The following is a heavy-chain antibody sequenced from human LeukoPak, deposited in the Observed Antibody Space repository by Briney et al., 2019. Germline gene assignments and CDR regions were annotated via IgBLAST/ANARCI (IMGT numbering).Heavy chain of an antibody. CDR3: ARDRSRVAVAGLGAY. CDR1: GGTFSSYT. CDR2: IIPILGIA. Sequence: SVKVSCKASGGTFSSYTISWVRQAPGQGLEWMGRIIPILGIANYAQKFQGRVTITADKSTSTAYMELSSLRSEDTAVYYCARDRSRVAVAGLGAYWGQGTLVTVSS. J-gene: IGHJ4*02. D-gene: IGHD6-19*01. V-gene: IGHV1-69*04.